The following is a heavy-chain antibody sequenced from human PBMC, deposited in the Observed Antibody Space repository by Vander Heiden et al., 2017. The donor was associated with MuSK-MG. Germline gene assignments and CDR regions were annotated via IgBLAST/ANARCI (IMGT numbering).Heavy chain of an antibody. CDR1: GFPFRASA. V-gene: IGHV3-73*01. Sequence: EVQLVESGGGLVQPGGSLNLSCAASGFPFRASAIYWVRQASGKGLEWVGRIRTKANNYATAYAASVRGRFSISRDDSKNTAYLQMNSLKTEDTAVYYCTRPRYCSSTTCPGEDYWGQGTLVTVSS. CDR2: IRTKANNYAT. D-gene: IGHD2-2*01. CDR3: TRPRYCSSTTCPGEDY. J-gene: IGHJ4*02.